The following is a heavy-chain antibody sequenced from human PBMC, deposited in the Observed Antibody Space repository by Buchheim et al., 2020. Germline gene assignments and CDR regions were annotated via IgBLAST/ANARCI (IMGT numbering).Heavy chain of an antibody. J-gene: IGHJ4*02. CDR1: GFSFSNSW. V-gene: IGHV3-7*01. CDR2: INPDGSQH. D-gene: IGHD7-27*01. CDR3: TWDLNWGAH. Sequence: EVQLVESGGDLVQPGGSLRLSCVVTGFSFSNSWMAWVRQAPGKGLEWVANINPDGSQHYYVDSVKGRFTLSRDNTKNSLLLQMNSLRVEDTAIYYCTWDLNWGAHWGQGTL.